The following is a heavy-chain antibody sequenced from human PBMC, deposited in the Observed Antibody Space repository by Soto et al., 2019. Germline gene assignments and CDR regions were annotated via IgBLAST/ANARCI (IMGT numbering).Heavy chain of an antibody. CDR3: ARARYYDSSGYYSAFDY. Sequence: GGSLRLSCAASGFTFSSYGIHWVRQAPGKGLEWVSVIWYDGSYKFYADSVKGRFTISRDNSKNTLFLQMNSLRAEDTAVYYCARARYYDSSGYYSAFDYWGQGTLVTVSS. CDR2: IWYDGSYK. CDR1: GFTFSSYG. D-gene: IGHD3-22*01. J-gene: IGHJ4*02. V-gene: IGHV3-33*08.